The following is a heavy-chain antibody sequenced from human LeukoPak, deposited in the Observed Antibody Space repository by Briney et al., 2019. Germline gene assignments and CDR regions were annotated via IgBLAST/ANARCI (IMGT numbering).Heavy chain of an antibody. CDR1: GFTFSSYA. CDR3: TRAATLIDGFDM. CDR2: ISGSGGST. Sequence: PGGSLRLSCAASGFTFSSYAMSWVRQAPGKGLEWVSAISGSGGSTYYADSVKGRFTISRDNSKNTLYLQMNSLRAEDTAVYYCTRAATLIDGFDMWGQGTMVTVSS. J-gene: IGHJ3*02. V-gene: IGHV3-23*01. D-gene: IGHD6-25*01.